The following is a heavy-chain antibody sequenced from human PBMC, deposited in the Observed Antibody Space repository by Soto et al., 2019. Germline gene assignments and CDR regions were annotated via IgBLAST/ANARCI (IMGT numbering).Heavy chain of an antibody. Sequence: GASVKVSCKASGYTFTSYAMHWVRQAPGQRLEWMGWINAGNGNTKYSQKFQGRVTITRDTSASTAYMELSSLRSEDTAVYYCARGWDSSSSDPRRRPSPLKHYYYYYMDVWGKGTTVTVSS. CDR3: ARGWDSSSSDPRRRPSPLKHYYYYYMDV. V-gene: IGHV1-3*01. D-gene: IGHD6-6*01. J-gene: IGHJ6*03. CDR1: GYTFTSYA. CDR2: INAGNGNT.